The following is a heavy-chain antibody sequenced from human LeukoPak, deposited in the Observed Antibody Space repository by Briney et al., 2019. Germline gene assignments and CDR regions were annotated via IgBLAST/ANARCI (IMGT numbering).Heavy chain of an antibody. CDR2: ISYDGSNK. Sequence: GGSLRLSCAASGFTFSSYAMSWVRQAPGKGLEWVAVISYDGSNKYYADSVKGRFTISRDNSKNTLYLQMNSLRAEDTAVYYCARVDSSGLLDYWGQGTLVTVSS. J-gene: IGHJ4*02. D-gene: IGHD3-22*01. V-gene: IGHV3-30-3*01. CDR3: ARVDSSGLLDY. CDR1: GFTFSSYA.